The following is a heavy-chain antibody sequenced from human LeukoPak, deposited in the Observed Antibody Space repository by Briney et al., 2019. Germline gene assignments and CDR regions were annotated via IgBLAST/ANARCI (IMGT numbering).Heavy chain of an antibody. V-gene: IGHV4-34*01. Sequence: SETLSLTCAVYGGSFSGYYWSWIRQPPGKGLEWIGEINHSGCTNYNPSLKSRVTISVDTSKNQFSLKLSSVTAADTAVYYCARTAVAVNDYWGQGTLVTVSS. J-gene: IGHJ4*02. CDR2: INHSGCT. D-gene: IGHD6-19*01. CDR1: GGSFSGYY. CDR3: ARTAVAVNDY.